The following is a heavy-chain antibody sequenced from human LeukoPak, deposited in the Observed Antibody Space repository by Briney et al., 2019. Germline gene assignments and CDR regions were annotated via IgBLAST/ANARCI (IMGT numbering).Heavy chain of an antibody. D-gene: IGHD5-18*01. Sequence: ASVKVSCKASGYTFTSYYMHWVRQAPGQGLEWMGWINPNSGGTNYAQKFQGRVTMTRDTSISTAYMELSRLRSDDTAVYYCASSGGGYSYGYPFHYYYYMDVWGKGTTVTISS. CDR2: INPNSGGT. CDR1: GYTFTSYY. CDR3: ASSGGGYSYGYPFHYYYYMDV. V-gene: IGHV1-2*02. J-gene: IGHJ6*03.